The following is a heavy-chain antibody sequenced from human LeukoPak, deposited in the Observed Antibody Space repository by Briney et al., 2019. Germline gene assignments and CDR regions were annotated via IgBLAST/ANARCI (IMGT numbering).Heavy chain of an antibody. V-gene: IGHV3-21*01. D-gene: IGHD3-16*01. CDR2: ISSSSYI. CDR3: ARDLKGLRVFDY. Sequence: GGSLRLSCAASGFTFSSYSMNWVRQAPGKGLEWVSSISSSSYIYYADSVKGRFTISRDNAKNSLYLQMNSLRAEDTAVYYCARDLKGLRVFDYWGQGTLVTVSS. J-gene: IGHJ4*02. CDR1: GFTFSSYS.